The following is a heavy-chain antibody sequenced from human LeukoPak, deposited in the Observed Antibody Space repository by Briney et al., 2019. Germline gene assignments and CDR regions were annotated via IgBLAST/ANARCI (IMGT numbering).Heavy chain of an antibody. Sequence: GGSLRLSCAASGLTFSDAWMTWVRQAPGKGLEWVSVISGSGGTTYYADSVKGRFTISRDNSKNTLYLQMNSLRAEDTAVYYCAKDRGSGWYYYYGMDVWGQGTTVTVSS. CDR2: ISGSGGTT. D-gene: IGHD6-19*01. CDR1: GLTFSDAW. J-gene: IGHJ6*02. CDR3: AKDRGSGWYYYYGMDV. V-gene: IGHV3-23*01.